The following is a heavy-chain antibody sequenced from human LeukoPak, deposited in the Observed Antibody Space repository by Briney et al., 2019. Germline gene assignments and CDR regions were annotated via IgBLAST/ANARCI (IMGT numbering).Heavy chain of an antibody. V-gene: IGHV1-69*01. CDR3: ADLVYCSSSSCYEPFNQT. Sequence: SVKVSCKASGGTFSSLTINWVRQAPGQGLEWMGGIIPIFGRANYAQKFQGRVTITADDSTSTAYMELSSLRSEDTAVYYCADLVYCSSSSCYEPFNQTWGQGTLVTVSS. CDR1: GGTFSSLT. J-gene: IGHJ4*02. CDR2: IIPIFGRA. D-gene: IGHD2-2*01.